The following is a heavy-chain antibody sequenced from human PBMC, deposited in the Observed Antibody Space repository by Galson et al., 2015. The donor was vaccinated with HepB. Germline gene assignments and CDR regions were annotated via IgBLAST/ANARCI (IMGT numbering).Heavy chain of an antibody. Sequence: SETLSLTCTVSGGSISGYYWTWIRQPPGKGLEWIGHMYNSENTNYSPYLKSRVSISLDTSKNQFSLKLSSVTAADTAVYYCARDGAARLDSWGQGTLVTVSS. CDR3: ARDGAARLDS. CDR2: MYNSENT. J-gene: IGHJ4*02. CDR1: GGSISGYY. D-gene: IGHD6-6*01. V-gene: IGHV4-59*01.